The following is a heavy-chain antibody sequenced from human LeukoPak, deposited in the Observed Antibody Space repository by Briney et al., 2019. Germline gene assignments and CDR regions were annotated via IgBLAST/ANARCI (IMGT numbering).Heavy chain of an antibody. J-gene: IGHJ4*02. Sequence: GGSLRLSCAASGFTFSNAWMSWVRQAPGKGLEWVGRIKSKTDGGSTDYAAPVKGRFTISRDDSKNTLYLQMNSLKTEDTAVYYCTTDVRSGLLSSSQYDYWGQGTLVTVSS. CDR2: IKSKTDGGST. CDR3: TTDVRSGLLSSSQYDY. V-gene: IGHV3-15*01. D-gene: IGHD6-13*01. CDR1: GFTFSNAW.